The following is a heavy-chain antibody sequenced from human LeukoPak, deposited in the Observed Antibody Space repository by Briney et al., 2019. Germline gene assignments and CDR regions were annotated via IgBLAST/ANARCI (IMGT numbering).Heavy chain of an antibody. V-gene: IGHV4-39*07. CDR1: GGSLSSSSYY. J-gene: IGHJ5*02. D-gene: IGHD6-19*01. Sequence: SETLSLTCTVSGGSLSSSSYYWGWIRQPPGKGLEWIASISYTGSTYHNPSLKSRVTISVDTSKNQFSLKLRSVTAADTAVYYCARKRGAVAEPWGQGTLVTVSS. CDR2: ISYTGST. CDR3: ARKRGAVAEP.